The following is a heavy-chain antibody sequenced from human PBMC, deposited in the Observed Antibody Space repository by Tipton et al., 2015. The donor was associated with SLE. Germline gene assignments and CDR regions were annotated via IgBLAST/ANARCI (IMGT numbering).Heavy chain of an antibody. V-gene: IGHV4-59*11. D-gene: IGHD3-10*01. J-gene: IGHJ5*02. CDR1: GGSISSHY. Sequence: LRLSCTVSGGSISSHYWSWIRQPPGKGLEWIGYISYSGSTNYNPSLKSRVTISLDTSKNQFSLKLSSVTAADTAVYYCARGHYYYGSGSYLNWFDPWGQGTLVTVSS. CDR2: ISYSGST. CDR3: ARGHYYYGSGSYLNWFDP.